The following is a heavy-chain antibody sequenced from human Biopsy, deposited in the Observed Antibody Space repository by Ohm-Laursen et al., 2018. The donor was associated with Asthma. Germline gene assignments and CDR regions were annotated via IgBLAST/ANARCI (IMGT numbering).Heavy chain of an antibody. D-gene: IGHD3-22*01. CDR1: GFAVSRDH. CDR2: IYSGGTS. Sequence: GTLSLTCTASGFAVSRDHMFWVRQAPGKGLEWVSVIYSGGTSHTADSVRGRFTISRDYFKNTLYLQMHSLRAEDTAVYYCARGDSSNWSHYYFDYWGQGTLVTVSS. V-gene: IGHV3-53*01. CDR3: ARGDSSNWSHYYFDY. J-gene: IGHJ4*02.